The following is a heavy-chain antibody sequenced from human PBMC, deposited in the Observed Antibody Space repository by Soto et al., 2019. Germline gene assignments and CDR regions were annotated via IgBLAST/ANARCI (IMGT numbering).Heavy chain of an antibody. CDR3: ALPYCGGDCYSYITKYNWFDP. Sequence: GASVKVSCKVSGYTLTELSMHWVRQAPGKGLEWMGGFDPEDGETIYAQKFQGRVTMTEDTSTDTAYMELSSLRSEDTAVYYCALPYCGGDCYSYITKYNWFDPWGQGTLVTVSS. CDR1: GYTLTELS. D-gene: IGHD2-21*02. V-gene: IGHV1-24*01. J-gene: IGHJ5*02. CDR2: FDPEDGET.